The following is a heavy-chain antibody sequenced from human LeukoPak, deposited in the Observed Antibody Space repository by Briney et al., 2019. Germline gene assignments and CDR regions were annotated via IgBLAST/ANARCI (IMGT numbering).Heavy chain of an antibody. CDR2: IRYDGSNK. Sequence: PGGSLRLSCAASGFTFSSDGMHWVRQAPGKGLEWVAFIRYDGSNKYYADSVKGRVTISRDNSKNTLYMQMNSLRAEDTAVYYCARDRYYGSGSHSNLFDYWGQGTLVTVSS. V-gene: IGHV3-30*02. D-gene: IGHD3-10*01. J-gene: IGHJ4*02. CDR3: ARDRYYGSGSHSNLFDY. CDR1: GFTFSSDG.